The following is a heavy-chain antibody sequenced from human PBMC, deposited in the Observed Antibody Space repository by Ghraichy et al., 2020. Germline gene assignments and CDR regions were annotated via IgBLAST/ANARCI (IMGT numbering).Heavy chain of an antibody. CDR2: IYYSGST. V-gene: IGHV4-39*01. CDR3: ARLAEGITMVRGVIIPLHYYYYGMDV. CDR1: GGSISSSSYY. Sequence: SETLSLTCTVSGGSISSSSYYWGWIRQPPGKGLEWIGSIYYSGSTYYNPSLKSRVTISVDTSKNQFSLKLSSVTAADTAVYYCARLAEGITMVRGVIIPLHYYYYGMDVWGQGTTVTVSS. D-gene: IGHD3-10*01. J-gene: IGHJ6*02.